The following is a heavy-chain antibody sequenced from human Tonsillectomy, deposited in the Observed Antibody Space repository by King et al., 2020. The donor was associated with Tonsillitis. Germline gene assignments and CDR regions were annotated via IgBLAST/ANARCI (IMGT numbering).Heavy chain of an antibody. V-gene: IGHV3-15*01. CDR3: TTDRMVPTLLDAFDI. J-gene: IGHJ3*02. CDR1: DLTLGNPG. Sequence: EVQLVESGGGLVKPGGSLNPSVPPLDLTLGNPGWGWFRKPPGKGRKGFGRFKSKSDVGTTNYAAPVKGRFTISRDDSKNTLYLQMNSLKTEDTAVYYCTTDRMVPTLLDAFDIWGQGTMVTVSS. D-gene: IGHD4/OR15-4a*01. CDR2: FKSKSDVGTT.